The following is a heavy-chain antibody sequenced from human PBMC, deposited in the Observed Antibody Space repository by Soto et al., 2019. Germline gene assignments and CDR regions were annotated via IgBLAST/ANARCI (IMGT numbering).Heavy chain of an antibody. Sequence: QVRLQESGPGLVKPSETLSLRCSVSGASLSPNYWSWIRQPPGKGLEWIGYIYYAGTTTYNPSLRSRLTISLNTSKNEVSLELTSVTAADTAVYYCARLGAFYRALDSWGQGTLVTVSS. CDR1: GASLSPNY. J-gene: IGHJ4*02. D-gene: IGHD3-16*01. V-gene: IGHV4-59*08. CDR2: IYYAGTT. CDR3: ARLGAFYRALDS.